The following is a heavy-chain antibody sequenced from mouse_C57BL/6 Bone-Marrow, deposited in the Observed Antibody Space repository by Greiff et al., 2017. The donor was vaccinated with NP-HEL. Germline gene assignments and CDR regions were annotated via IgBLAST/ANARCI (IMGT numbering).Heavy chain of an antibody. J-gene: IGHJ4*01. CDR2: INPSNGGT. CDR3: ARRGVLGAYAMDY. D-gene: IGHD3-3*01. Sequence: QVQLQQPGTELVKPGASVKLSCKASGYTFTSYWMHWVKQRPGQGLEWIGNINPSNGGTNYNEKFKSKATLTVDKSSSTAYLQLSSLTSEDSAVYCCARRGVLGAYAMDYWGQGTSVTVSS. CDR1: GYTFTSYW. V-gene: IGHV1-53*01.